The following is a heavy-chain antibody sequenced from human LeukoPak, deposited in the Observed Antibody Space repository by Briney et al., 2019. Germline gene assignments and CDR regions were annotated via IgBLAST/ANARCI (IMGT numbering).Heavy chain of an antibody. J-gene: IGHJ4*02. D-gene: IGHD2-2*02. CDR2: ISGSGGTT. V-gene: IGHV3-23*01. CDR3: AKIYTRYFDY. Sequence: GGSLRLSCAASGFTFSNYAMSWVRQAPGKGLEWVSTISGSGGTTYYADPVKGRFTISRDNSKNTLFLQMNSLRAEDTAVYYCAKIYTRYFDYWSQGTLVTVSS. CDR1: GFTFSNYA.